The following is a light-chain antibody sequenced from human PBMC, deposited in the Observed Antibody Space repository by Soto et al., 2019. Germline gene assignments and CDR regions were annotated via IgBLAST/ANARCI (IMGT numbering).Light chain of an antibody. CDR1: SSNIGADYD. Sequence: QSVLTQPPSVSGAPGQRVTISCTGSSSNIGADYDVHWYQQLPGTAPKLLIYGNSNRPSGVPDRFSGSKSGTSASLAITGLQAEDEADYYCQSYDSSLSVHVVFGGGTKVTVL. J-gene: IGLJ2*01. CDR3: QSYDSSLSVHVV. V-gene: IGLV1-40*01. CDR2: GNS.